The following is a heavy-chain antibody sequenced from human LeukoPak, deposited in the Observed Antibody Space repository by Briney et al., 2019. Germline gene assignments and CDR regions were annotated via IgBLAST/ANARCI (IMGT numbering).Heavy chain of an antibody. J-gene: IGHJ4*02. D-gene: IGHD1-26*01. CDR1: GFTFSSYG. CDR2: ISYDGSNK. V-gene: IGHV3-30*18. Sequence: GGSLRLSCAASGFTFSSYGMHWVRQAPGKGLEWVAVISYDGSNKYYADSVKGRFTISRDNSKNTLYLQMNSLRAEDTAMYYCAKDLSGSYAFDYWGQGTLVTVSS. CDR3: AKDLSGSYAFDY.